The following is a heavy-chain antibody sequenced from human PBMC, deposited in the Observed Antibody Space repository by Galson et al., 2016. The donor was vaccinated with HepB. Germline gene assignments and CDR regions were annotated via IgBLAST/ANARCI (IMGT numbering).Heavy chain of an antibody. CDR3: AREFSHDNPAWGSYGMDV. D-gene: IGHD3-16*01. CDR1: GFSFATSGMC. V-gene: IGHV4-61*08. CDR2: IFYSGRT. J-gene: IGHJ6*02. Sequence: LVKPTQTLTLTCTFSGFSFATSGMCVSWIRQPPGKGLEYIGHIFYSGRTTYNPSLRSRVTISLDTSENQFSLRLSSVTAADTALYYCAREFSHDNPAWGSYGMDVWGQGTTVTVSS.